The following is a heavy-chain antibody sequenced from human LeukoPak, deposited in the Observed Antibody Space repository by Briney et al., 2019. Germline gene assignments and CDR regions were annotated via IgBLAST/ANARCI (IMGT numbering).Heavy chain of an antibody. CDR1: GYTFTNYA. D-gene: IGHD5-24*01. CDR3: ARDRYGDGFAHLDY. J-gene: IGHJ4*02. CDR2: ITPGGGT. V-gene: IGHV1-2*02. Sequence: ASVKVSCKASGYTFTNYAMHWVRQAPGQGLEWMGWITPGGGTNYPQEFQGRVAITWDTSITTAYMDLSRLTSDDTAVYYCARDRYGDGFAHLDYWGQGALVTVSS.